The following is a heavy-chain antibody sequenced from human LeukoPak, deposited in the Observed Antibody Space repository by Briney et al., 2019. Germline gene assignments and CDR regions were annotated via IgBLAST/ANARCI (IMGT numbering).Heavy chain of an antibody. Sequence: MPGGSLRLSCAASGFTFSSYSMNWVRQAPGKGLEWVSSISSSSSYIYYADSVKGRFTISRDNAKNSLYLQMNSLRAEDTAVYYCATLTGYYNVAVDYWGQGTLVTVSS. V-gene: IGHV3-21*01. D-gene: IGHD3-9*01. J-gene: IGHJ4*02. CDR3: ATLTGYYNVAVDY. CDR1: GFTFSSYS. CDR2: ISSSSSYI.